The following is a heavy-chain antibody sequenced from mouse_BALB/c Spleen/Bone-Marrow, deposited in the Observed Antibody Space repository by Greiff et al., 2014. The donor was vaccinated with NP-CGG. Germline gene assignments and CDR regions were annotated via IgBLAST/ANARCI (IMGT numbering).Heavy chain of an antibody. CDR3: AGVSYYAMDY. CDR2: INSNGGST. Sequence: EVQLQQSGGGLVQPGGSLKLSCAASGFTFSSYGMSWVRQTPDKRLELVATINSNGGSTYYPDSVKGRFTISRDNAKNTLYLQMSSLKSEDTAMYYCAGVSYYAMDYWGQGTSVTVSS. V-gene: IGHV5-6-3*01. CDR1: GFTFSSYG. J-gene: IGHJ4*01.